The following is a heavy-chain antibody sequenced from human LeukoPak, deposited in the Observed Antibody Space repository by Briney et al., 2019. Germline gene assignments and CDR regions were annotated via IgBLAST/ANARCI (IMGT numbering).Heavy chain of an antibody. D-gene: IGHD3-22*01. J-gene: IGHJ4*02. CDR2: ISSSSSYI. CDR1: GFTFSSYS. Sequence: GSLRLSCAASGFTFSSYSMNWVRQAPGKGLEWVSSISSSSSYIYYADSVKGRFTISRDNAKNSLYLQMNSLRAEDTAVYYCARGGGSGYYPGDYWGQGTLVTVSS. CDR3: ARGGGSGYYPGDY. V-gene: IGHV3-21*01.